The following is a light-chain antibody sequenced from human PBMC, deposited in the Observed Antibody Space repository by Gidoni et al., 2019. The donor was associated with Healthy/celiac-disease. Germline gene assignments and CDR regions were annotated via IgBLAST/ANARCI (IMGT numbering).Light chain of an antibody. CDR2: DAY. CDR1: QRVSSD. CDR3: QQRSNWPAT. Sequence: EIVLTQSPATLSLSPGERATLSCRASQRVSSDVAWYQQKPGQAPRLLIYDAYNRATGIPARFSGRGAGTDFTLTISSLEPEDFAVYYCQQRSNWPATFGQGTRLEIK. J-gene: IGKJ5*01. V-gene: IGKV3-11*01.